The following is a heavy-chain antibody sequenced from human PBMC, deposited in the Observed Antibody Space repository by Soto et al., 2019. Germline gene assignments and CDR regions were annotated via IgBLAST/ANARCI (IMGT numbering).Heavy chain of an antibody. CDR1: GFTFSSYW. D-gene: IGHD5-18*01. V-gene: IGHV3-74*01. CDR2: INSDGSST. Sequence: EVQLVESGGGLVQPGGSLRLSCAASGFTFSSYWMHWVRQAPGKGLVWVSRINSDGSSTSYADSVKGRFTISRDNAKNTLNLQMNSLRAEDTAVYYCAKLGYSYGVYYYYGMDVWGQGTTVTVSS. J-gene: IGHJ6*02. CDR3: AKLGYSYGVYYYYGMDV.